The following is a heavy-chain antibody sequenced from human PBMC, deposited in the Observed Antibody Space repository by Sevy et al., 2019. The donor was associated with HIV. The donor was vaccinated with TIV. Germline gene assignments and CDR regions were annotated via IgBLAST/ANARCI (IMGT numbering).Heavy chain of an antibody. J-gene: IGHJ3*02. D-gene: IGHD3-22*01. Sequence: ASLKVSCKASGGTFSSYAISWVRQAPGQGLEWMGGIIPIFGTANYAQKFQGRVTITADESTSTAYMELSSLRSEDTAVYYCARDQIYYDSSGYYEDSDAFDIWGQGTMVTVSS. CDR2: IIPIFGTA. CDR1: GGTFSSYA. V-gene: IGHV1-69*13. CDR3: ARDQIYYDSSGYYEDSDAFDI.